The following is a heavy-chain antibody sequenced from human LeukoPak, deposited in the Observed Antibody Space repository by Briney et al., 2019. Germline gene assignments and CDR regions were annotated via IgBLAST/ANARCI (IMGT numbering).Heavy chain of an antibody. J-gene: IGHJ4*02. D-gene: IGHD5-18*01. V-gene: IGHV3-7*01. CDR3: ARDAGYGYDRFDY. CDR1: GFTFSSYW. CDR2: IKEEGSDK. Sequence: SGGSLRLSCAASGFTFSSYWMAWVRQAPGKGLEWVANIKEEGSDKNYVESMKGRYTISRDNAQNSLYLQMNRLGVEDTAVYYCARDAGYGYDRFDYWGQGTQVTVSS.